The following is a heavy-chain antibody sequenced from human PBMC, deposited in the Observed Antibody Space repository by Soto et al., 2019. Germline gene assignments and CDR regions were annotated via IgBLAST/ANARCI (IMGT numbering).Heavy chain of an antibody. Sequence: QVQLEQSGAEVKKHGASEKVSSKASGYTFTSYGITWVRQAPGQGLEWMGWISAYNGNTNYAQKLQGRVTMTTDTSTSTAYMELRTLRSADTAVYYCARYGTELLPRVRYFDWLQLAEFDYWGQGTLVTVSS. J-gene: IGHJ4*02. CDR2: ISAYNGNT. V-gene: IGHV1-18*01. CDR1: GYTFTSYG. D-gene: IGHD3-9*01. CDR3: ARYGTELLPRVRYFDWLQLAEFDY.